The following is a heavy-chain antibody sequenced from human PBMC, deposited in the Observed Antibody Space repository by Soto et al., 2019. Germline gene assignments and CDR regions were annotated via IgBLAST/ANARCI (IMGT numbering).Heavy chain of an antibody. Sequence: SGTVSLTGTVSGGSISSGDYYWSWIRQPPGTGLEWMGYIYYSGSTYYNPSLKSRVTISVDTSKNQFSLKLSSVTAADTAVYYCARWWFGEFFDYWGQGTLVTVSS. V-gene: IGHV4-30-4*01. D-gene: IGHD3-10*01. J-gene: IGHJ4*02. CDR3: ARWWFGEFFDY. CDR2: IYYSGST. CDR1: GGSISSGDYY.